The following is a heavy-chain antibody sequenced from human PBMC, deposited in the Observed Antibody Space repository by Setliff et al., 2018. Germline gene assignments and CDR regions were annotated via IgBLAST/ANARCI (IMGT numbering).Heavy chain of an antibody. J-gene: IGHJ4*02. CDR2: IYYGGTT. CDR1: GASISSYY. D-gene: IGHD3-22*01. V-gene: IGHV4-59*08. Sequence: KTSETLSLTCTVSGASISSYYWSWIRQPPGKGLEWIGYIYYGGTTNYNPSLKSRVSISLDTSKSQFSLRLSSLTAADTAVYYCAGHRRDSSGNYFVGLYYFDYWGQGTPVTVS. CDR3: AGHRRDSSGNYFVGLYYFDY.